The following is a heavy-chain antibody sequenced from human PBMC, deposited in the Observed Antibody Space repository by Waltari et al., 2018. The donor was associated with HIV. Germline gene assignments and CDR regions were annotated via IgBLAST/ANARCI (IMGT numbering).Heavy chain of an antibody. CDR1: GFTFSSYA. CDR2: IRGSGGST. V-gene: IGHV3-23*01. Sequence: EVQLLESGGGLVQPGGSLRLSCAASGFTFSSYAMSWVRQAPGKGLEWGSAIRGSGGSTSYADSVKGRFTISRDNSKNTLYLQMNSLRAEDTAVYYCAKKVGYSSGWAYFDYWGQGTLVTVSS. D-gene: IGHD6-19*01. J-gene: IGHJ4*02. CDR3: AKKVGYSSGWAYFDY.